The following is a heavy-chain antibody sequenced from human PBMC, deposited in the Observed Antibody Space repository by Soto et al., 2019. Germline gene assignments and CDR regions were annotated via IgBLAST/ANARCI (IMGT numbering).Heavy chain of an antibody. D-gene: IGHD2-8*01. V-gene: IGHV4-38-2*02. CDR3: ARETCTYGACYSFDY. Sequence: SETLSLTCTVSGYSISNNYHWAWIRQAPGRGLEWIGGIYHSGTTYYNPSLRSRVIISVDTSKNQFSLKVPSVTAADTAIYYCARETCTYGACYSFDYWGRGTLVTVSS. CDR2: IYHSGTT. J-gene: IGHJ4*02. CDR1: GYSISNNYH.